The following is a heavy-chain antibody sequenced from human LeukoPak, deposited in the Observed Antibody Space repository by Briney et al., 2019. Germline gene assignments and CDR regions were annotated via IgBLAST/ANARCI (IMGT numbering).Heavy chain of an antibody. CDR3: ARAGAYYYDSSGSYYFDY. V-gene: IGHV3-33*01. CDR1: GFTFSSYG. CDR2: IWYDGSNK. J-gene: IGHJ4*02. D-gene: IGHD3-22*01. Sequence: GGSLRLSCAASGFTFSSYGMHWVRQAPGKGLEWVAVIWYDGSNKYYADSVKGRFTISRDNSKNTLYLQMNSLRAEDTAVYYCARAGAYYYDSSGSYYFDYWGQGTLVTVSS.